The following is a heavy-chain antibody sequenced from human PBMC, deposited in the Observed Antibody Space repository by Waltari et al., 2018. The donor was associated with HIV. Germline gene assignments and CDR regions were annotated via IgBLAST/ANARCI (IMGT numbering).Heavy chain of an antibody. Sequence: EVQLVESGGGLVQPGGSLRLSCAASGFTVSSHYMSWVRQAPGKGLEWVSVIYSGGSTYYADSVKGRFTISRDNSKNTLYLQMNSLRAEDTAVNYCARGIIAAAGNWFDPWGQGTLVTVSS. V-gene: IGHV3-66*02. D-gene: IGHD6-13*01. CDR3: ARGIIAAAGNWFDP. CDR1: GFTVSSHY. J-gene: IGHJ5*02. CDR2: IYSGGST.